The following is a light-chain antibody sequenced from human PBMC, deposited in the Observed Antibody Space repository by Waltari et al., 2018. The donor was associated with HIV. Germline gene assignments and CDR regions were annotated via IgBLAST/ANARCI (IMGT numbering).Light chain of an antibody. CDR3: SSYTAATTVF. J-gene: IGLJ2*01. CDR1: SSNIGSSTD. V-gene: IGLV2-14*01. CDR2: ELM. Sequence: QSALTQPASVSGSPGPSITISCTGTSSNIGSSTDVSWFQHHPGNAPKLLTGELMYRPSGVSSRFSASKSGNTASLTISGLLSEYEAIYYCSSYTAATTVFFGGGTRVTVL.